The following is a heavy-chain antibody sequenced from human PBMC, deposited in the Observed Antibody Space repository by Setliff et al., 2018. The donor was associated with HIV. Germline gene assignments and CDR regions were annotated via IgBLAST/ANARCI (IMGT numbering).Heavy chain of an antibody. D-gene: IGHD3-3*01. Sequence: WASVKVSCKASGYTFRTYGIHWMRQAPGQRLEYLGWINTANGNTKYSQDLQGRVSITSDTSASTSYMELSILRSQDMAVYYCARGPLFGDQYYPYHYMDVLGKGTTVTVSS. CDR2: INTANGNT. J-gene: IGHJ6*03. CDR3: ARGPLFGDQYYPYHYMDV. CDR1: GYTFRTYG. V-gene: IGHV1-3*03.